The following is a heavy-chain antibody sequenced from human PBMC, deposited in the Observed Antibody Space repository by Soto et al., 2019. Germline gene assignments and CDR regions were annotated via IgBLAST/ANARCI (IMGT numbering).Heavy chain of an antibody. D-gene: IGHD2-2*01. Sequence: PGGSVRLSCAASGFTFSSYEMNWVRQAPGRTLEWVSYISSAGDSSYYADSVKGRFTISRDNAKNSLYLQMNSLRVEDTAVYYCARVYCSTTTCHVQAFDSWGQGTLVNVSS. CDR3: ARVYCSTTTCHVQAFDS. CDR1: GFTFSSYE. CDR2: ISSAGDSS. V-gene: IGHV3-48*03. J-gene: IGHJ4*02.